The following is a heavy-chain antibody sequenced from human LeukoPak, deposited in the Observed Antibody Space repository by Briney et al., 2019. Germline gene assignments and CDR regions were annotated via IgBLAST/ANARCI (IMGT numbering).Heavy chain of an antibody. CDR3: GGQYCSGGSWYENWFDP. V-gene: IGHV4-59*08. J-gene: IGHJ5*02. CDR1: GGSISSYY. D-gene: IGHD2-15*01. Sequence: SETLSITCSVSGGSISSYYWNWIRQPPGKGLERNGYIYYNGSKNYNPSLKSRVPISVDTSKNQFSLKLSSVTAADTAVYYCGGQYCSGGSWYENWFDPWGQGALVTVSS. CDR2: IYYNGSK.